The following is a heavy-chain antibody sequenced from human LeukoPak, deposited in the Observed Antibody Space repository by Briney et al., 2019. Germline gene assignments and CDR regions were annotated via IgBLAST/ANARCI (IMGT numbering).Heavy chain of an antibody. J-gene: IGHJ5*02. CDR2: IYTSGGT. CDR1: GGSISSGSYY. D-gene: IGHD2-21*01. V-gene: IGHV4-61*02. CDR3: ARDLRLVIAAGWFDP. Sequence: SQTLTLTCTVSGGSISSGSYYWSWIRQPAGKGLEWIGRIYTSGGTNYNPSLKSRVTISVDTSKNQFSLKLSSVTAADTAVYYCARDLRLVIAAGWFDPWGQGTLVTVSS.